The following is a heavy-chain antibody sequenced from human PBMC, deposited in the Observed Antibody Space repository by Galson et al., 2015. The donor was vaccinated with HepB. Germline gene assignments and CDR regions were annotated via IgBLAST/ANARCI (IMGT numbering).Heavy chain of an antibody. CDR3: ARDRGSSGWYPRWGYYGMDV. J-gene: IGHJ6*02. D-gene: IGHD6-19*01. Sequence: SLRLSCAASGFTFSSYEMNWVRQAPGKGLEWVSYISSSGSTIYYADSVKGRFTISRDNAKNSLYLQMNSLRAEDTAVYYCARDRGSSGWYPRWGYYGMDVWGQGTTVTVSS. CDR1: GFTFSSYE. V-gene: IGHV3-48*03. CDR2: ISSSGSTI.